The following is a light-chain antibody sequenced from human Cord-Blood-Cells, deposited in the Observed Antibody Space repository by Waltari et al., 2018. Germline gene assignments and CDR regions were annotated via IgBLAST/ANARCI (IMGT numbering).Light chain of an antibody. CDR3: SSYTSSSTVV. J-gene: IGLJ2*01. CDR1: SSDVGGYNY. Sequence: QSALTQPASVSGSPGQSITISCTGTSSDVGGYNYVSWYQQHPGKAPKLMIYDVSNRPSGVSNRFPSSKSGNTASLTISGLQAEDEADYYCSSYTSSSTVVFGGGTKLTVL. CDR2: DVS. V-gene: IGLV2-14*01.